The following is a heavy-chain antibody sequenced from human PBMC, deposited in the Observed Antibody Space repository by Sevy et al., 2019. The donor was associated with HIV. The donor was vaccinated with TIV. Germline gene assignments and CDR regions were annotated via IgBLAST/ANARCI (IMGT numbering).Heavy chain of an antibody. Sequence: GGSLRLSCAASGFTFSSYAMNWVRQAPGKGLEWVSGISGRGGSGDKTNYADSVKGRFTISRDDSKNSLYLQLNSLRAEDTAIYYCASKYDSSGYFDYWGQGTLVTVSS. CDR3: ASKYDSSGYFDY. D-gene: IGHD3-22*01. CDR2: ISGRGGSGDKT. V-gene: IGHV3-23*01. J-gene: IGHJ4*02. CDR1: GFTFSSYA.